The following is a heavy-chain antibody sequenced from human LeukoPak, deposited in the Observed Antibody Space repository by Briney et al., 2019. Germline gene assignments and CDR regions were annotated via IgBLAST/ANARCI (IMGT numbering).Heavy chain of an antibody. CDR2: INPNSGGT. CDR3: ARVPRVRGQQLVRGYFDY. CDR1: ASY. V-gene: IGHV1-2*02. J-gene: IGHJ4*02. D-gene: IGHD6-13*01. Sequence: ASVKVSCKAASYISWVRQAPGQGLEWMGWINPNSGGTNYAQKFQGRVTMTRDTSISTAYMELSRLRSDDTAVYYCARVPRVRGQQLVRGYFDYWGQGTLVTVSS.